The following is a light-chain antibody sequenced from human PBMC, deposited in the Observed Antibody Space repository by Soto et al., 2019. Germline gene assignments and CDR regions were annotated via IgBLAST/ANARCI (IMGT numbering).Light chain of an antibody. CDR1: QSAFSSY. J-gene: IGKJ1*01. V-gene: IGKV3-20*01. CDR3: QQYGSSAWT. Sequence: EIVLTQSPGTLSLSPGERATLSCRASQSAFSSYLAWYQQKPGQAPRLLIYGASSRATGIPDRCSGSGSGTDFTLTIRRLEADAFAVYYCQQYGSSAWTLGHADQVEIK. CDR2: GAS.